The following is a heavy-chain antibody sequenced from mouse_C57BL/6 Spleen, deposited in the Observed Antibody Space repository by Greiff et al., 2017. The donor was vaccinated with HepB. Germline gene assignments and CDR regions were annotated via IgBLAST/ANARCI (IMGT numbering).Heavy chain of an antibody. CDR3: ARSAITNYVDY. V-gene: IGHV1-82*01. J-gene: IGHJ2*01. D-gene: IGHD1-2*01. CDR2: IYPGDGDT. Sequence: VQLQEPGPELVKPGASVKISCKASGYAFSSSWMNWVKQRPGTGLEWIGRIYPGDGDTNYNGKFKGKATLTADKSSSTADMQRSSLTSEDSAVYFCARSAITNYVDYWGQGTTLTVSS. CDR1: GYAFSSSW.